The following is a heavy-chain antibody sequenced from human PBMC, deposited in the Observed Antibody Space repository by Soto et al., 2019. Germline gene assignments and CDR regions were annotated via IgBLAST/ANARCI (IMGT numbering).Heavy chain of an antibody. CDR2: INPNGGST. CDR1: GYTFTSYY. J-gene: IGHJ4*02. V-gene: IGHV1-46*01. Sequence: QVQLVQSGAEVKNPGASVTVSCRASGYTFTSYYIHWVRQAPGQGLEWMAIINPNGGSTNYAQRFKGRVTVTRDTSTSIVYMELSSLGSEDTAVYYCSRGLGSGDYWGQGTLVTVSS. D-gene: IGHD3-10*01. CDR3: SRGLGSGDY.